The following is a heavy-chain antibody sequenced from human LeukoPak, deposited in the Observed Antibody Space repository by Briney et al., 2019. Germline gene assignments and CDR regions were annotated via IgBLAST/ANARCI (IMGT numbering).Heavy chain of an antibody. D-gene: IGHD6-19*01. CDR2: IKQDGSEK. V-gene: IGHV3-7*01. CDR1: GFPFSSYW. Sequence: PGGSLRLSCAASGFPFSSYWMSWVRPAPGKGLEWVANIKQDGSEKYYVDSMKGRFTISRDNAKNPLSLQMNSLRAQDTAVYYCARGVQWLVPDYWGQGTLVTVSS. J-gene: IGHJ4*02. CDR3: ARGVQWLVPDY.